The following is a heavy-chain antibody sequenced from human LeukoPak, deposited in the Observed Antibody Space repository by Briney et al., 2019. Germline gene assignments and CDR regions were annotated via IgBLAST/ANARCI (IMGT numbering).Heavy chain of an antibody. Sequence: GGSLRLSCSASGFTFSSYAMHWVRQAPGRGLQYVSLISSDGGSTYYADSVKGRFTISRDNSKNTLYLQMSSLRAEDTAVYYCVIGVIAVAGAANTYYFDYWGQGTLVTVSS. V-gene: IGHV3-64D*09. J-gene: IGHJ4*02. CDR3: VIGVIAVAGAANTYYFDY. CDR2: ISSDGGST. CDR1: GFTFSSYA. D-gene: IGHD6-19*01.